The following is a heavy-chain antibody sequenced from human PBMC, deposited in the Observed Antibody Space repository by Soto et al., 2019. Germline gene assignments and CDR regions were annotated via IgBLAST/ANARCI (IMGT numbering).Heavy chain of an antibody. Sequence: ASVKVSCKASGGTFSSYAISWVRQAPGQGLEWMGGIIPIFGTANYAQKFQGRVTITADESTSTAYMELSSLRSEDTAVYYCAFKFNIAAGYFHYSGPGTMVTV. CDR2: IIPIFGTA. CDR1: GGTFSSYA. CDR3: AFKFNIAAGYFHY. V-gene: IGHV1-69*13. D-gene: IGHD6-25*01. J-gene: IGHJ4*02.